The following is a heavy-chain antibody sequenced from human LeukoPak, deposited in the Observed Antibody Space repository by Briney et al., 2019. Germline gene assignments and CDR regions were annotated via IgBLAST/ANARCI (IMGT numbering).Heavy chain of an antibody. CDR2: IYYSGST. CDR3: ARLSTVTTSFDY. D-gene: IGHD4-17*01. CDR1: GGSISSSSYY. Sequence: SETLPLTCTVSGGSISSSSYYWGWIRQPPGKGLEWIGSIYYSGSTYYNPSLKSRVTISVDTSKNQFSLKLSSVTAADTAVYYCARLSTVTTSFDYWGQGTLVTVSS. V-gene: IGHV4-39*07. J-gene: IGHJ4*02.